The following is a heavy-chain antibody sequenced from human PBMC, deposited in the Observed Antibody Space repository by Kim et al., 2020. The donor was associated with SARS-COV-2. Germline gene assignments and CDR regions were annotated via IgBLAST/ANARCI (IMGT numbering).Heavy chain of an antibody. J-gene: IGHJ4*02. CDR2: ISYDGSNK. CDR1: GFTFSSYA. CDR3: ARDLEPSIAVPGTLFDY. Sequence: GGSLRLSCAASGFTFSSYAMHWVRQAPGKGLEWVAVISYDGSNKYYADSVKGRFTISRDNSKNTLYLQMNSLRAEDTAVYYCARDLEPSIAVPGTLFDYWGQGTLVTVSS. V-gene: IGHV3-30*04. D-gene: IGHD6-19*01.